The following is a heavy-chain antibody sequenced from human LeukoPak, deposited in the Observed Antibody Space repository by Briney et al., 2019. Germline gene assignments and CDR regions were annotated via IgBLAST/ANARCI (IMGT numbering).Heavy chain of an antibody. Sequence: SQTLSLTCIVSVGSISSGSYHWTWIRQHPGQCLEWIGYIYYSGSTYYNPSLKSRVTISVDTSKNQFSLKLSSVTAADTAVYYCARERDYGDRLFDYWGQGTLVTVSS. CDR1: VGSISSGSYH. J-gene: IGHJ4*02. CDR2: IYYSGST. CDR3: ARERDYGDRLFDY. V-gene: IGHV4-31*03. D-gene: IGHD4-17*01.